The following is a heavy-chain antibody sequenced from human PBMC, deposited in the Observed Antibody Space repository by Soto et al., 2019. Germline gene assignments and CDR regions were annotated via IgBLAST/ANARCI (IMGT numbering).Heavy chain of an antibody. D-gene: IGHD1-1*01. CDR2: IIPIFGTA. V-gene: IGHV1-69*13. J-gene: IGHJ6*02. Sequence: VASVKVSCKASGCTFSSYAISWVRQAPGQGLEWMGGIIPIFGTANYAQKFQGRVTITADESTSTAYMELSSLRSEDTAVYYCARNDHLAEERVHYYYYGMDVWGQGTTVTVSS. CDR1: GCTFSSYA. CDR3: ARNDHLAEERVHYYYYGMDV.